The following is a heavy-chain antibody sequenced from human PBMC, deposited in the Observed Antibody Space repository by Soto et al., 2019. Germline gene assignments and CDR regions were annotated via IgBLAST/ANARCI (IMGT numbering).Heavy chain of an antibody. V-gene: IGHV4-4*02. D-gene: IGHD3-16*02. Sequence: KPSETLSLTCAVSGDSINSSDWWNWVRQPPGKGLEWIGEIYHGGNIYYNPSLKSRVTISIDKSKNQFSLNLRSVTAADTAVYYCARDHRYGDNWAFDYWGQGALVTVSS. CDR3: ARDHRYGDNWAFDY. CDR1: GDSINSSDW. CDR2: IYHGGNI. J-gene: IGHJ4*02.